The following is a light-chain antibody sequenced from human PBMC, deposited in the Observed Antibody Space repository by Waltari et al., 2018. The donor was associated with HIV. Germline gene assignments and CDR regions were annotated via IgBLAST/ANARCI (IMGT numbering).Light chain of an antibody. V-gene: IGLV3-1*01. Sequence: SYELTLPPSVSVSPGQTASITCSGDKLGDKYACWYQQKPGQSPGLVIYQDSKRPSGIPERFSGSNSGNTATLTISGTQAMDEADYYCQAWDSSTVVFGGGTKLTVL. J-gene: IGLJ2*01. CDR1: KLGDKY. CDR3: QAWDSSTVV. CDR2: QDS.